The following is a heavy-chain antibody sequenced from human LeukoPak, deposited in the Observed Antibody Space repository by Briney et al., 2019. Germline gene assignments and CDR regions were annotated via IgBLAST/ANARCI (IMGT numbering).Heavy chain of an antibody. J-gene: IGHJ4*02. V-gene: IGHV3-23*01. Sequence: PGGSLRLSCAASGFTFSSYAMSWVRQAPGKGLDWVSASSGSGGSTYYADSVKGRFTISRDNSKNTLYLQMNSLRAEDTAVYYCAKGHAVYCSSASCYLDYWGQGTLVTVSS. CDR1: GFTFSSYA. CDR3: AKGHAVYCSSASCYLDY. D-gene: IGHD2-2*01. CDR2: SSGSGGST.